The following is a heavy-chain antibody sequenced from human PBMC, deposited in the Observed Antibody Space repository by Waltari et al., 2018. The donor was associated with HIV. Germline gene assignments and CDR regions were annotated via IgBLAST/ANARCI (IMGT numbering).Heavy chain of an antibody. J-gene: IGHJ4*02. CDR1: VGSFSGYY. CDR3: ARGRGSMVRGVFFDY. Sequence: QVQLQQWGAGLLKPSETLSLTCAVYVGSFSGYYWSWIRQPPGKGLEWVREINQSGSTNYNSSLKSRVIISVDTSKNQFSLKLTSVTAADTAVYYCARGRGSMVRGVFFDYWGQGTLVTVSS. CDR2: INQSGST. V-gene: IGHV4-34*01. D-gene: IGHD3-10*01.